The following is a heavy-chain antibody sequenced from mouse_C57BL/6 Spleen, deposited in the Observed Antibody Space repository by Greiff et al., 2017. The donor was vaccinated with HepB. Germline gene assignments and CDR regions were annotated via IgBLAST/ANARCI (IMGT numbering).Heavy chain of an antibody. D-gene: IGHD1-1*01. J-gene: IGHJ2*01. CDR2: ISNGGGST. Sequence: EVMLVESGGGLVQPGGSLKLSCAASGFTFSDYYMYWVRQTPEKRLEWVAYISNGGGSTYYPDTVKGRFTISRDNAKNTLYLQMSRLKSEDTAMYYCARQTTVGDYFDYWGQGTTLTVSS. CDR3: ARQTTVGDYFDY. CDR1: GFTFSDYY. V-gene: IGHV5-12*01.